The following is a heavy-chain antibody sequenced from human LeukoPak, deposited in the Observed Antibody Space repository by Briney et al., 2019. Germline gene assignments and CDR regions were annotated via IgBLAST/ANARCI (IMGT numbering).Heavy chain of an antibody. Sequence: GGSLRLSCAASGYTFTSYGISWVRQAPGQGLEWMGWISAYNGNTNYAQKLQGRVTMTTDTSTSTAYMELRSLRSDDTAVYYCARNPLPAYYYDSSGHHFDYWGQGTLVTVSS. J-gene: IGHJ4*02. CDR2: ISAYNGNT. V-gene: IGHV1-18*01. CDR1: GYTFTSYG. D-gene: IGHD3-22*01. CDR3: ARNPLPAYYYDSSGHHFDY.